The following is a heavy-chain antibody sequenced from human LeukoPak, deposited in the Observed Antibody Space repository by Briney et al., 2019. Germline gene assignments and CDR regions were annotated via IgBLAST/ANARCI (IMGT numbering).Heavy chain of an antibody. D-gene: IGHD1-26*01. Sequence: GGSLRLSCAASGFTFNTYWMHWVRQAPGKGLMWVSRINVDGSSTTYADPVKGRFTISRDNAKNTLYLQMNSLRAEDTAAYYCASGGLAYYWFDYWGQGTLVTVSS. CDR1: GFTFNTYW. CDR2: INVDGSST. V-gene: IGHV3-74*01. J-gene: IGHJ4*02. CDR3: ASGGLAYYWFDY.